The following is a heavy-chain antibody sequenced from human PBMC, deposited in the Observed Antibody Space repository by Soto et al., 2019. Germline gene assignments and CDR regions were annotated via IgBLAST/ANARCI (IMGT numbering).Heavy chain of an antibody. CDR1: GDSISSGGYF. D-gene: IGHD4-17*01. V-gene: IGHV4-31*02. J-gene: IGHJ4*02. Sequence: KASETLSLTCTVSGDSISSGGYFWNWIRHHPGKGLEWIGYIFYSGTTFYNPSLKSRLSISVDTSNNKFSLNLTSVTAADTAVYFCARGRQRWRYFDYWDQGALVTVSS. CDR3: ARGRQRWRYFDY. CDR2: IFYSGTT.